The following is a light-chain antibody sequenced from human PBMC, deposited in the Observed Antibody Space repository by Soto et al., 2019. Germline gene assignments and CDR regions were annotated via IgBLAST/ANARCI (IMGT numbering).Light chain of an antibody. Sequence: QSVLTQPASVSGSPGQSITISCTGTSSEVGGYNYVSWYQQHPGKAPKLMIYDVSNRPSGVSNRFSGSKSGNTASLTISGLQAEDEADYYCSSYTSSSNVFGTGTKVTVL. CDR3: SSYTSSSNV. CDR1: SSEVGGYNY. CDR2: DVS. J-gene: IGLJ1*01. V-gene: IGLV2-14*01.